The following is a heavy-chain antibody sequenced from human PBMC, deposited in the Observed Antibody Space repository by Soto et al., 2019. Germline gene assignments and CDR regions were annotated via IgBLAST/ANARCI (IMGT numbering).Heavy chain of an antibody. D-gene: IGHD5-18*01. CDR3: ARHSPIPLWGNKYYYYYYMDV. J-gene: IGHJ6*03. Sequence: RVGGDSSTRYWMGWVSKKHGKGLXXMGIIYPGDSDTRYSPSFQGQVTISADKSISTAYLQWSSLKASDTAMYYCARHSPIPLWGNKYYYYYYMDVSGKGTTVTVSS. V-gene: IGHV5-51*01. CDR2: IYPGDSDT. CDR1: GDSSTRYW.